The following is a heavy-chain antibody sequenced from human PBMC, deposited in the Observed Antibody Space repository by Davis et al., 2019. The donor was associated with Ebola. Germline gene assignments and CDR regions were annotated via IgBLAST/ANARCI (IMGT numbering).Heavy chain of an antibody. CDR2: IKQDGSDK. J-gene: IGHJ3*02. CDR1: GFTFSSYY. V-gene: IGHV3-7*03. D-gene: IGHD1-26*01. CDR3: AREAIVGGTDDAFDI. Sequence: PGGSLRLSCAASGFTFSSYYMSWVRQAPGKGLEWVANIKQDGSDKYYVDSVNGRFTISRDNAKNSLYLQMNSLRAEDTAVYYCAREAIVGGTDDAFDIWGKGTMVTVSS.